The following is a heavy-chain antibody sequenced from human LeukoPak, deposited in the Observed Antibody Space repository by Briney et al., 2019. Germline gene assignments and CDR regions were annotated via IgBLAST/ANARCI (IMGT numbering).Heavy chain of an antibody. CDR3: AKVYSSGWSLPFDY. CDR2: MSYDGSNK. CDR1: GFTFNTYS. D-gene: IGHD6-19*01. Sequence: GGSLRLSCAASGFTFNTYSMHWVRQAPGKGLEWVAVMSYDGSNKYYADSVKGRFTISRDNSKNTLFLQMNSLRTEDTAVYYCAKVYSSGWSLPFDYWGQGTLVTVSS. V-gene: IGHV3-30*04. J-gene: IGHJ4*02.